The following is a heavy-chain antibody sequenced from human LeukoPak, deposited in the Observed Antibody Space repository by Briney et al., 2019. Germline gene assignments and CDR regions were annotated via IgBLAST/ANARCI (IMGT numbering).Heavy chain of an antibody. CDR2: IYYSGST. D-gene: IGHD5-12*01. J-gene: IGHJ6*03. CDR1: GGSISSYY. Sequence: SETLSLTCTVSGGSISSYYWSWIRQPPGKGLEWIGYIYYSGSTNYNPSLKSRVTISVDTSKNQFSLKLSSVTAADTAVYYCARAELKIVATTYYYMDVWGKGTTVTVSS. CDR3: ARAELKIVATTYYYMDV. V-gene: IGHV4-59*01.